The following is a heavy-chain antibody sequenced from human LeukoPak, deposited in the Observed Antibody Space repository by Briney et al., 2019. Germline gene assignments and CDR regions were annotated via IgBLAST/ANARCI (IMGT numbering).Heavy chain of an antibody. Sequence: GGSLRLSCAASGFSFNRYAMHWVRQAPGKGLEWVTLISYDGSREYYAASVKGRFTISRDNSKNTLYLQMNSLRAEDTAVYYCARDSHGGGGFDIWGQGTMVTVSS. D-gene: IGHD3-10*01. CDR3: ARDSHGGGGFDI. CDR1: GFSFNRYA. V-gene: IGHV3-30*01. CDR2: ISYDGSRE. J-gene: IGHJ3*02.